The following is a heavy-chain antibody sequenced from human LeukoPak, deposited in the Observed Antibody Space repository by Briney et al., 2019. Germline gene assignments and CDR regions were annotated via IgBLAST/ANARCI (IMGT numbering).Heavy chain of an antibody. D-gene: IGHD3-10*01. J-gene: IGHJ5*02. CDR2: IYTSGST. CDR3: ARDRGEYYYGSGSHNWFDP. V-gene: IGHV4-61*02. CDR1: GGSISSGSYY. Sequence: SSETLSLTCTVSGGSISSGSYYWSWIRQPAGKGLEWIGRIYTSGSTNYNPSLKSRVIISVDTSKNQFSLKLSSVTAADTAVYYCARDRGEYYYGSGSHNWFDPWGQGTLVTVSS.